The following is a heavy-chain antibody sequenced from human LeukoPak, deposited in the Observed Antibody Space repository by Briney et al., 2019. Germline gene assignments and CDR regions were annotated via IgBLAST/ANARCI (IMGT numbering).Heavy chain of an antibody. Sequence: ASVKVSCKASGGTFSSYAISWVRQAPGQGLEWMGGIIPIFGTANYAQKFQGRVTITADESTSTAYMELSSLRSEDTVVYYCARGSRYDSSGYSVYWGQGILVTVSS. D-gene: IGHD3-22*01. CDR2: IIPIFGTA. CDR3: ARGSRYDSSGYSVY. J-gene: IGHJ4*02. CDR1: GGTFSSYA. V-gene: IGHV1-69*13.